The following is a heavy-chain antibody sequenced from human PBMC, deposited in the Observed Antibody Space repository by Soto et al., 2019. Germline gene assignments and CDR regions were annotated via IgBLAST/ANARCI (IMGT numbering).Heavy chain of an antibody. CDR3: ASNPGIGRFPY. Sequence: TLSLTCTVSGDSISNGAHYWTWIRKPPGQGLEWIRYINYSGGATYNPSLNSRLTISVDTSKSQFSLKLGSVTAADTAVYYGASNPGIGRFPYWGQGTLITVSS. CDR1: GDSISNGAHY. J-gene: IGHJ4*02. D-gene: IGHD1-26*01. CDR2: INYSGGA. V-gene: IGHV4-30-4*08.